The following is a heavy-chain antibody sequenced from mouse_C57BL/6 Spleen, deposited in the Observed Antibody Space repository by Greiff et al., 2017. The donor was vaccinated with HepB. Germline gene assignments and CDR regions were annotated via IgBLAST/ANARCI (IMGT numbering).Heavy chain of an antibody. D-gene: IGHD2-4*01. Sequence: VQLQQSGPELVKPGASVKISCKASGYTFTDYYMNWVKQSHGKSLEWIGDINPNNGGTSYNQKFKGKATLTVDKSSSTAYMELRSLTSEDSAVYYCARALYYDYDGRFDYWGQGTTLTVSS. CDR3: ARALYYDYDGRFDY. CDR1: GYTFTDYY. CDR2: INPNNGGT. V-gene: IGHV1-26*01. J-gene: IGHJ2*01.